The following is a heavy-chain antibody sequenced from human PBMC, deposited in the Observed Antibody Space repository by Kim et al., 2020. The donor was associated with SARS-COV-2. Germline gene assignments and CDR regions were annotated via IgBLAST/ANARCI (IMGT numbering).Heavy chain of an antibody. J-gene: IGHJ6*01. CDR3: AIHQSYSSGRFVYSYY. Sequence: SETLSLTCTVSGGSISSSSYYWGWIRQPPGKGLEWIGSAYYIGNTYYNPSLKSRVTISVDTSKNQFSLKLGSVTAADTAVYYCAIHQSYSSGRFVYSYY. CDR2: AYYIGNT. CDR1: GGSISSSSYY. V-gene: IGHV4-39*01. D-gene: IGHD6-19*01.